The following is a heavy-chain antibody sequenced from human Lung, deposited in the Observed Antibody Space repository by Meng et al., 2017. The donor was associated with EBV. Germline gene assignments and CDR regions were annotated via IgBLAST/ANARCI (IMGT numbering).Heavy chain of an antibody. J-gene: IGHJ5*02. V-gene: IGHV7-4-1*02. Sequence: QVQLVLSGFELKKTGASVNVSCKASGYTFSTYTINWVRQAHGRGLEWMGWISTNTGTPTYTQGFTGRFVFSLDTSVSTAYLQISSLKAEDTAVYYCARGGNFDPWGQGTLVTVSS. D-gene: IGHD2/OR15-2a*01. CDR3: ARGGNFDP. CDR2: ISTNTGTP. CDR1: GYTFSTYT.